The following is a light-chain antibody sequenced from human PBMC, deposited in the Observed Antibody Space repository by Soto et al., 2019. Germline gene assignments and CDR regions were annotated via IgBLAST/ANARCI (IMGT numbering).Light chain of an antibody. V-gene: IGLV2-14*03. Sequence: QSALTQPASVSGSPGQSIAIYCTGTSSDVGAYNYVSWYQQHPGKAPKLMIYDVSNRPSGVSNRFSGSKSGNTASLNISGLQAEDEADYYCSSYTTSSTYVFGTGTKLTVL. CDR1: SSDVGAYNY. CDR2: DVS. CDR3: SSYTTSSTYV. J-gene: IGLJ1*01.